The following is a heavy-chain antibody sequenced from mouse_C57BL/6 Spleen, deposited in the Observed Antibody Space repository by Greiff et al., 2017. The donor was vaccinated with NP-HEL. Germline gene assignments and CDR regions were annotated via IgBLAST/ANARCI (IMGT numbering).Heavy chain of an antibody. Sequence: VQLQQSGPELVKPGASVKISCKASGYTFTDYYMNWVKPSHGKSLEWIGDINPNNGGTSYNQKFKGKATLTVDKSSSTAYMELRSLTSEDSAVYYCANPYYGSSYAWFAYWGQGTLVTVSA. D-gene: IGHD1-1*01. CDR2: INPNNGGT. J-gene: IGHJ3*01. CDR3: ANPYYGSSYAWFAY. V-gene: IGHV1-26*01. CDR1: GYTFTDYY.